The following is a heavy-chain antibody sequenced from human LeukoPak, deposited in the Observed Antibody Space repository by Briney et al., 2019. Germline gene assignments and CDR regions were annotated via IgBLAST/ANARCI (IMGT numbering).Heavy chain of an antibody. D-gene: IGHD1-26*01. CDR1: DGSINSYY. Sequence: SETLSLTCSVSDGSINSYYWNWIRRPPGKGLEWIGYIYYNGNTNYSPSLKSRVTMSVDTSKNLFSLKVSSVTAADTAVYYCARGRSNYYGMDVWGQGTTVTVFS. V-gene: IGHV4-59*01. CDR3: ARGRSNYYGMDV. CDR2: IYYNGNT. J-gene: IGHJ6*02.